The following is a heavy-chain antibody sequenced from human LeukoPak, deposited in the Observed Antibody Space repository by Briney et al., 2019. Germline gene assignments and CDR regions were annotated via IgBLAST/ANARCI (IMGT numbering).Heavy chain of an antibody. D-gene: IGHD6-13*01. J-gene: IGHJ3*02. CDR3: ARDTDSSHAFDI. V-gene: IGHV4-30-2*01. CDR1: GGSISSGGYY. CDR2: IYHSGST. Sequence: SQTLSLTCTVSGGSISSGGYYWSWIRQPPGKGLGWIGYIYHSGSTYYNPSLKSRVTISVDRSKNQFSLKLSSVTAADTAVYYCARDTDSSHAFDIWGQGTMVTVSS.